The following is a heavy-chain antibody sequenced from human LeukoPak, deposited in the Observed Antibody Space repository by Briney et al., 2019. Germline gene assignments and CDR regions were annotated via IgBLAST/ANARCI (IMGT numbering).Heavy chain of an antibody. D-gene: IGHD1-7*01. CDR1: GGSFSGYY. CDR3: ARGRAGTTTGTSFDY. V-gene: IGHV4-31*11. J-gene: IGHJ4*02. Sequence: SETLSLTCAVYGGSFSGYYWSWIRQHPGKGLEWIGYIYYSGSTYYNPSLKSRVTISVDTSKNQFSLKLSSVTAADTAVYYCARGRAGTTTGTSFDYWGQGTLVTVSS. CDR2: IYYSGST.